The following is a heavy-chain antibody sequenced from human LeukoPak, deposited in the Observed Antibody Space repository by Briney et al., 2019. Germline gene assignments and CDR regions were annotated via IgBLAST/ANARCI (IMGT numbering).Heavy chain of an antibody. CDR3: SRSQFDC. J-gene: IGHJ4*02. D-gene: IGHD2-21*01. V-gene: IGHV3-74*03. CDR2: ISGDGTIK. CDR1: GFPFSSYW. Sequence: GGSLRLSCEPSGFPFSSYWMLWVRQAPGKGLVWVSRISGDGTIKTYADFVRGRFIVSRDNTKNILYLQMNSLKVEDTATYFCSRSQFDCWGQGVLVTVSS.